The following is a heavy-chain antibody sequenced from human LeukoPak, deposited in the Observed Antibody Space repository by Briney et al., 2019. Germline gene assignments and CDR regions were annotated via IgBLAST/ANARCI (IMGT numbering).Heavy chain of an antibody. J-gene: IGHJ6*03. V-gene: IGHV5-51*01. CDR2: IYPGDSDT. CDR1: GYSFTSYW. CDR3: ARHVGDYGDYLFYYYYMDV. D-gene: IGHD4-17*01. Sequence: GESLKISCKGSGYSFTSYWIGWVRQMPGKGLEWMGIIYPGDSDTRYSPSFQGQVTISADKSISTAYLQWSSLKASDTAMYYCARHVGDYGDYLFYYYYMDVWGKGTTVTVSS.